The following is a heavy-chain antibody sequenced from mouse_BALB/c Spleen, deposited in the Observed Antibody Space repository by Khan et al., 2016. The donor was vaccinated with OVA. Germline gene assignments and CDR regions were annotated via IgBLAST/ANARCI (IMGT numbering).Heavy chain of an antibody. J-gene: IGHJ3*01. CDR1: GYTFPDYE. CDR2: IDPKTGVT. CDR3: TRSTFAY. Sequence: QVQLQQSGAELVRPGASVTLSCKASGYTFPDYELHWVKQTPVHGLEWIGVIDPKTGVTAYNQKFKGKATLTPDTSSSPAYMELRSLTSEDSAVYYCTRSTFAYWGQGTLVTVSA. V-gene: IGHV1-15*01.